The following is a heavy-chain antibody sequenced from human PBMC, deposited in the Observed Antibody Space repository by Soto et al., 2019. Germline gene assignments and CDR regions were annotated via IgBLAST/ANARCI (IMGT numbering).Heavy chain of an antibody. V-gene: IGHV1-69*01. Sequence: QVQLVQSGAEVRKPGSSVKVSCKASGSTFGTYAFSWVRQAPGQGLEWLGGIIPVFDTTQYAQKFQGRVTITADESTSTAYMELSTLRSEDTAVYYCVNWVGGERYFDYWGQGTLVTVSS. CDR1: GSTFGTYA. D-gene: IGHD3-16*01. J-gene: IGHJ4*02. CDR2: IIPVFDTT. CDR3: VNWVGGERYFDY.